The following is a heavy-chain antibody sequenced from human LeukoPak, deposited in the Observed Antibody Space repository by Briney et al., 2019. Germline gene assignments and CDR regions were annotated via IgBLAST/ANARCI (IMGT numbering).Heavy chain of an antibody. CDR1: GYTLTELS. D-gene: IGHD6-6*01. J-gene: IGHJ5*02. CDR2: FDPEDGET. V-gene: IGHV1-24*01. Sequence: ASVKVSCKVSGYTLTELSMHWVRQAPGKGLEWMGGFDPEDGETIYAQKFQGRVTMTEDTSTDTAYMELSSLRSEDTAVYYCATVPLPAQYSSWYWFDPWGQGTLVTVSS. CDR3: ATVPLPAQYSSWYWFDP.